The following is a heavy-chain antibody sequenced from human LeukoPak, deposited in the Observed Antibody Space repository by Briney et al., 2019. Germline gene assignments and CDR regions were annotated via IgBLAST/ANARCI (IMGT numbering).Heavy chain of an antibody. J-gene: IGHJ5*02. CDR1: GFTFSSYS. CDR3: ATFKASLGLDP. Sequence: GGSLGLSCAASGFTFSSYSMNWVRQAPGKGLEWVSYISSSSSTIYYADSVKGRFTISRDNAKNSLYLQMNSLRAEDTAVYYCATFKASLGLDPWGQGTLVTVSS. V-gene: IGHV3-48*01. CDR2: ISSSSSTI.